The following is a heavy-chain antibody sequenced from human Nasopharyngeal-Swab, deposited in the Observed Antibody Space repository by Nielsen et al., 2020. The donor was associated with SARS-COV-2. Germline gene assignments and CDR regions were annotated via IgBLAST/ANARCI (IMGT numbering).Heavy chain of an antibody. CDR3: ARERAYGSGNYFYYYYGMDV. CDR1: GYTFTSYY. CDR2: INPSGGST. Sequence: ASVKVSCKASGYTFTSYYMHWVRQAPGRGLEWMGIINPSGGSTSYAQKFQGRVTMTRDTSTSTVYMELSSLRSEDTAVYYCARERAYGSGNYFYYYYGMDVWGQGTTVTVSS. J-gene: IGHJ6*02. V-gene: IGHV1-46*01. D-gene: IGHD3-10*01.